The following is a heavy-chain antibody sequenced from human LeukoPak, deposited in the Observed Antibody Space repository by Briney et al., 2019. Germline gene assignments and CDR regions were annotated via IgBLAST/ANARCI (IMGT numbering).Heavy chain of an antibody. CDR1: GFTFSGSA. D-gene: IGHD5-24*01. CDR3: ARDGSWGWAQYDY. J-gene: IGHJ4*02. Sequence: PGGSLRLSCAASGFTFSGSAMSWVRQAPGRGLEWVSGITDNGAARNYADSVEGRFTISRDTSKSTVDLQMNSLRVEDTALYYCARDGSWGWAQYDYWGQGILVTVSS. V-gene: IGHV3-23*01. CDR2: ITDNGAAR.